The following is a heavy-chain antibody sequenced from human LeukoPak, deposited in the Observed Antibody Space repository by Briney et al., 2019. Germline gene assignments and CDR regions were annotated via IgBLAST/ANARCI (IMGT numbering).Heavy chain of an antibody. CDR1: GVSISTSTHY. V-gene: IGHV4-39*01. D-gene: IGHD2-15*01. J-gene: IGHJ4*02. Sequence: SETLSLTCTVSGVSISTSTHYWAWIRQPPGKGLEWIGSMFYRGSTYYNASLKSRVTLSVDTSSNQLSLKLSSVTASDTAIFYCVRQGGWGGAASLIDFWGQGTLVTVSS. CDR2: MFYRGST. CDR3: VRQGGWGGAASLIDF.